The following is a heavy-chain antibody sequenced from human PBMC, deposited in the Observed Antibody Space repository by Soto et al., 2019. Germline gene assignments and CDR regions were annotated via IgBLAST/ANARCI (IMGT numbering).Heavy chain of an antibody. CDR3: AKEEQLVTGHFDY. Sequence: QVQLVESGGGVVQPGRSLSLSCAASGFTFSSYGMHWVRQAPGKGLEWVAVISYDGSNKYYADSVKGRFTISRDNSKNTLYLQMNSLRAEDTAVYYCAKEEQLVTGHFDYCGQGTLVTVSS. J-gene: IGHJ4*02. D-gene: IGHD6-6*01. V-gene: IGHV3-30*18. CDR2: ISYDGSNK. CDR1: GFTFSSYG.